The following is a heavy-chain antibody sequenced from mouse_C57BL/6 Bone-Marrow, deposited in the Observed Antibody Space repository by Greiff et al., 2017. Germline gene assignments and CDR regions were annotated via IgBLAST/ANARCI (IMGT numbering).Heavy chain of an antibody. CDR2: IYPRSGNT. CDR3: ARDSFYYYGSSYNLDY. Sequence: QVQLQQSGAELARPGASVKLSCKASGYTFTSYGISWVKQRPGQGLEWIGEIYPRSGNTYYNEKFKGKATLTADKSSSTAYMELRSLTSEDSAVYFCARDSFYYYGSSYNLDYWGQGTTLTVSS. D-gene: IGHD1-1*01. V-gene: IGHV1-81*01. J-gene: IGHJ2*01. CDR1: GYTFTSYG.